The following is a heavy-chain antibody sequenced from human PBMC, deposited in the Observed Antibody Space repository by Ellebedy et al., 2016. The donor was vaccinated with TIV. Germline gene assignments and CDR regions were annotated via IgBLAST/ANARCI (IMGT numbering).Heavy chain of an antibody. CDR2: ISWDGGST. CDR1: GFTFDDYT. D-gene: IGHD6-13*01. V-gene: IGHV3-43*01. CDR3: AKDIRGSSWYYNYYYGMDV. Sequence: GESLKISCAASGFTFDDYTMHWVRQAPGKGLEWVFLISWDGGSTYYAASVKGRFTISRDNSKNSLYLQMNSLRTEDTALYYCAKDIRGSSWYYNYYYGMDVWGQGTTVTVSS. J-gene: IGHJ6*02.